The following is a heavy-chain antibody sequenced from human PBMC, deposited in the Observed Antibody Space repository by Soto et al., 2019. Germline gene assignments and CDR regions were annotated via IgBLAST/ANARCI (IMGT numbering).Heavy chain of an antibody. V-gene: IGHV1-8*01. J-gene: IGHJ6*02. CDR1: GYTFTSYD. D-gene: IGHD3-3*01. CDR2: MNPNSGNT. CDR3: ARGRPYYDFWSGYRYYYYYYGMDV. Sequence: ASVKVSCKASGYTFTSYDINWVRQATGQGLEWMGWMNPNSGNTGYAQKFQGRVTMTRNTSISTAYMELSSLRSEDTAVYYCARGRPYYDFWSGYRYYYYYYGMDVWGQGTTVTVSS.